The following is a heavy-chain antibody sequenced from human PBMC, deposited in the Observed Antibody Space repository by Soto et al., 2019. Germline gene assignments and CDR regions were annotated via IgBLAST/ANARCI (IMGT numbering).Heavy chain of an antibody. V-gene: IGHV1-46*01. Sequence: GASVKVSCKASGYTFTSYYMHWVRQAPGQGLEWMGIINPSGGSTSYAQKFQGRVTMTRDTSTSTVYMELSNLRSEDTAVYYCARDAPGYFSYYYYYGIDVWVQRTTVTVSS. D-gene: IGHD3-9*01. CDR2: INPSGGST. CDR1: GYTFTSYY. J-gene: IGHJ6*02. CDR3: ARDAPGYFSYYYYYGIDV.